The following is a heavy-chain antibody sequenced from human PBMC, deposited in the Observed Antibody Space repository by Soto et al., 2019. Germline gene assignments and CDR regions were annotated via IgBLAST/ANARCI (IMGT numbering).Heavy chain of an antibody. D-gene: IGHD5-12*01. Sequence: QVQLVQSGAEVKKPGSSVKVSCKASGGTFSSYTISWVRQAPGQGLEWMGRIIPILGIANYAQKFQGRVTITADKSTSTAYRELSSLRFEDTAVYYCAGGAGSGYDSGGGFVDYWCQGTLVTVSS. J-gene: IGHJ4*02. CDR1: GGTFSSYT. CDR3: AGGAGSGYDSGGGFVDY. CDR2: IIPILGIA. V-gene: IGHV1-69*02.